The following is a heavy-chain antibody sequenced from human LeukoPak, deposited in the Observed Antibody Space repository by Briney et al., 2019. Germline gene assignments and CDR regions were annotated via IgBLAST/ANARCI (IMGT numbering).Heavy chain of an antibody. V-gene: IGHV3-23*01. Sequence: HPGGSLRLSCAASGFTFSSYAMSWVRQAPGKGLEWVSAISGSGGSTYYADSVKGRFTISRDNSKNTLYLQMNSLRAEDTAVYYCAKDIAAAGTTGYYYYYGMDVWGQGTMVTVSS. D-gene: IGHD6-13*01. J-gene: IGHJ6*02. CDR2: ISGSGGST. CDR1: GFTFSSYA. CDR3: AKDIAAAGTTGYYYYYGMDV.